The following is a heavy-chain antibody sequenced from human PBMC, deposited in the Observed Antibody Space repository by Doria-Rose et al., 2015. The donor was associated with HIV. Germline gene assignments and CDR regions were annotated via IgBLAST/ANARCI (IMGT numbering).Heavy chain of an antibody. D-gene: IGHD6-13*01. Sequence: SGPVLVKPTETLTLTCTVSGVSLSSPGMGVSWIRRPPGKALEWLANIFSYDERSYQTSLKSRLTSSRGTSKSQVVLTMTDMDPVDTATYYCARIKSSRWYHKYYFDFWGQGTLVIVSA. CDR3: ARIKSSRWYHKYYFDF. V-gene: IGHV2-26*01. J-gene: IGHJ4*02. CDR2: IFSYDER. CDR1: GVSLSSPGMG.